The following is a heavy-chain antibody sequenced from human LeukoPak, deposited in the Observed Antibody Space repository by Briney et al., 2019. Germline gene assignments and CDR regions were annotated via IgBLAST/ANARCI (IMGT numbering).Heavy chain of an antibody. CDR3: ARDRGYSSSWLYFDY. CDR1: GFTFSSYW. Sequence: GGSLRLSCAASGFTFSSYWMSWVRQAPGKGLEWVANIKQDGSEKYYVDSVKGRFTISRDNAKNSLYLQMNSLRAEDTAVYYCARDRGYSSSWLYFDYWGQGTLVTVSS. V-gene: IGHV3-7*01. D-gene: IGHD6-13*01. J-gene: IGHJ4*02. CDR2: IKQDGSEK.